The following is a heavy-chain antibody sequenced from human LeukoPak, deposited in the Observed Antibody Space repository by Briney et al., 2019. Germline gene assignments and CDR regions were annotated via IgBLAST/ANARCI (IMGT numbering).Heavy chain of an antibody. J-gene: IGHJ4*02. CDR2: INPNSGGT. V-gene: IGHV1-2*02. CDR3: ARCTRQGTRPPSDY. CDR1: GYTFTSYY. Sequence: ASVKVSCKPSGYTFTSYYMHWVRQAPGQGLEWMGWINPNSGGTNYAQKFQGRVTMTRDTSISTAYMELSRLRSDDTAVYYCARCTRQGTRPPSDYWGQGTLVTVSS. D-gene: IGHD2-2*01.